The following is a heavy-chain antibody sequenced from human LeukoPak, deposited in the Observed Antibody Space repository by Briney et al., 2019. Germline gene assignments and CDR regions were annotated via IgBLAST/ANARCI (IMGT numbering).Heavy chain of an antibody. J-gene: IGHJ4*02. Sequence: SVKVSCKASGGTFSSYAISWVRQAPGQGLEWMGRIIPILGIANYAQKFQGRVTITADKSTSTAYMELSSLRSEDTAVYYCARVSGDYDILTGYYSAYWGQGTLVTVSS. CDR2: IIPILGIA. D-gene: IGHD3-9*01. CDR3: ARVSGDYDILTGYYSAY. V-gene: IGHV1-69*04. CDR1: GGTFSSYA.